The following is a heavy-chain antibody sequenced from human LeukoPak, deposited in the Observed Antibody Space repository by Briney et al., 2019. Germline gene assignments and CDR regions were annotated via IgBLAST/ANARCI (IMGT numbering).Heavy chain of an antibody. CDR1: GFSFSNYW. CDR3: ARYCGGDCYGMDV. V-gene: IGHV3-7*01. D-gene: IGHD2-21*01. Sequence: PGGSLRLSCAASGFSFSNYWMDWIRQAPGKGLEWVGSTKPDGSEKYYVDSVKGRFTISRDNAKNSLYLQMNSLRAEDTAVYYCARYCGGDCYGMDVWGQGTTVTVSS. J-gene: IGHJ6*02. CDR2: TKPDGSEK.